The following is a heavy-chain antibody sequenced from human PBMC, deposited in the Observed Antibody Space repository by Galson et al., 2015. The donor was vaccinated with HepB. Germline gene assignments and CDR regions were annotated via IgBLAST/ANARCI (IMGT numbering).Heavy chain of an antibody. CDR3: ARGYSSGLTTSYYYGMDV. J-gene: IGHJ6*02. CDR2: ISIFNGNT. D-gene: IGHD6-19*01. V-gene: IGHV1-18*01. CDR1: GYTFINYG. Sequence: SVKVSCKASGYTFINYGISWVRQAPGEGLEWLGWISIFNGNTNYAQKLQGRVTMTTDTSTSTAYMDLRSLRSDDTAMYYCARGYSSGLTTSYYYGMDVWGQGTTVTVSS.